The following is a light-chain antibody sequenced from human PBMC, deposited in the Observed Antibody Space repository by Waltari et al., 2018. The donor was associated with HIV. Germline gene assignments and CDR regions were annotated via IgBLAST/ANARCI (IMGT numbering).Light chain of an antibody. CDR2: WAS. V-gene: IGKV4-1*01. CDR3: QQYYLVPYT. CDR1: QSLLYGSNNKNY. Sequence: DVVMTQSPDFLTVSVGERATLNCKSSQSLLYGSNNKNYLAWYQQRPGHRPKLLIYWASTRQSGVPDRFSGSGSGTDFSLTISSLQAEDVAVYYCQQYYLVPYTFGQGTKLEIK. J-gene: IGKJ2*01.